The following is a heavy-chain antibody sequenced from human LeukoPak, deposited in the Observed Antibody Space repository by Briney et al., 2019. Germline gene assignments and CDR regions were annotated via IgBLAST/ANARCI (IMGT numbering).Heavy chain of an antibody. D-gene: IGHD3-10*01. CDR2: INHSGST. Sequence: SGTLSLTCAVSGGSISSSNWWSWVRQSPGKGLEWIGEINHSGSTNYNPSLKSRVTMSVDTSKNQFSLKLSSVTAADTAVYYCARLWFGELGYWFDPWGQGTLVTVSS. CDR3: ARLWFGELGYWFDP. CDR1: GGSISSSNW. V-gene: IGHV4-4*02. J-gene: IGHJ5*02.